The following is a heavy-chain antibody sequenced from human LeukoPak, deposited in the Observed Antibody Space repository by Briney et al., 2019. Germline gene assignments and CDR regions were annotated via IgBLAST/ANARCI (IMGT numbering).Heavy chain of an antibody. CDR1: GGTFRSYA. V-gene: IGHV1-69*04. J-gene: IGHJ5*02. D-gene: IGHD5-12*01. CDR2: IIPILGIA. CDR3: ARAPTHIVATIGFDP. Sequence: SVKVSCKPSGGTFRSYAISWVRQAPGQGLEWMGRIIPILGIANYAQKFQGRVTITADKSTSTAYMELSSLRSEDTAVYYCARAPTHIVATIGFDPWGQGTLVTVSS.